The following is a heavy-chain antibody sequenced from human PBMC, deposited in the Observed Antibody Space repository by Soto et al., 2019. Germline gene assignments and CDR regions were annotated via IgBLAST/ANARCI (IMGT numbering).Heavy chain of an antibody. Sequence: VASVKVSCKASGYTFTGYYMHWVRQAPGQGLEWMGWINPNSGGTNYAQKFQGRVTMTRDTSISTAYMELSRLGSDDTAVYYCASTGRKTDYRRWMSAFDICGKGTMVAVSS. V-gene: IGHV1-2*02. CDR2: INPNSGGT. D-gene: IGHD4-17*01. CDR3: ASTGRKTDYRRWMSAFDI. CDR1: GYTFTGYY. J-gene: IGHJ3*02.